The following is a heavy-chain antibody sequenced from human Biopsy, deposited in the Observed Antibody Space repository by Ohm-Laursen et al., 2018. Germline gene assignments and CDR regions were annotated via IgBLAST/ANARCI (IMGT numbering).Heavy chain of an antibody. Sequence: ASVKASCKTSGYNFISYSINWVRQAPGQGLEWMGWIRPLNGDTKYGQKFQDRVTMTTDTSTSTVYMELTSLRSDDTAVYYCARGEVTFGELIVSIDSWGQGTLVTVSS. V-gene: IGHV1-18*01. CDR3: ARGEVTFGELIVSIDS. CDR1: GYNFISYS. J-gene: IGHJ4*02. D-gene: IGHD3-16*02. CDR2: IRPLNGDT.